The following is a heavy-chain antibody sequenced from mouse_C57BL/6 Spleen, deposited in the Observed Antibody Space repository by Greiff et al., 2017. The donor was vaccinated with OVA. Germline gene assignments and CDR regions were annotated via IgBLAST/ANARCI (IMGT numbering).Heavy chain of an antibody. CDR2: IRSKSNNYAT. J-gene: IGHJ2*01. V-gene: IGHV10-1*01. D-gene: IGHD2-5*01. CDR3: VRQRVYSNYFDY. Sequence: DVMLVESGGGLVQPKGSLKLSCAASGFSFNTYAMNWVRQAPGKGLEWVARIRSKSNNYATYYADSVKDRFTISRDDSESMLYLQMNNLKTEDTAMYYCVRQRVYSNYFDYWGQGTTLTVSS. CDR1: GFSFNTYA.